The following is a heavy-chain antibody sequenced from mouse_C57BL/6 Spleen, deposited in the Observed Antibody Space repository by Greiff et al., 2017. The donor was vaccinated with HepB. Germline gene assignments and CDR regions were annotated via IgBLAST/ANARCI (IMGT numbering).Heavy chain of an antibody. Sequence: VQLQQPGAELVKPGASVKLSCKASGYTFTSYWMHWVKQRPGQGLEWIGMIHPNSGSTNYNEKFKSKATLTVDKSSSTAYMQLSSLTSEDSAVYYCATSDRHSNAMRRWGQGTPVTDSS. J-gene: IGHJ4*01. CDR1: GYTFTSYW. CDR2: IHPNSGST. CDR3: ATSDRHSNAMRR. D-gene: IGHD3-1*01. V-gene: IGHV1-64*01.